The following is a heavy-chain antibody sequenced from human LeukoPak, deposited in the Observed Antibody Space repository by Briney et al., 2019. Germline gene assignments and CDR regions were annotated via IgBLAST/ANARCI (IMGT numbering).Heavy chain of an antibody. J-gene: IGHJ4*02. CDR3: AKPGDGCSGGSCYYFDY. CDR2: ISGSGGNT. D-gene: IGHD2-15*01. V-gene: IGHV3-23*01. CDR1: GFTFSSYA. Sequence: GGSLRLSCAASGFTFSSYAMSWARQAPGKGLEWISGISGSGGNTYHADSVKGRFTISRDISKNTLYLQMNSLRGEDTAVYYCAKPGDGCSGGSCYYFDYWGQGTLVTVSS.